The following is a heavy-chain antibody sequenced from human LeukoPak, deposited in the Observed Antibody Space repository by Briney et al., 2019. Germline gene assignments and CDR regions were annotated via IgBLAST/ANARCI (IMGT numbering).Heavy chain of an antibody. D-gene: IGHD2-15*01. Sequence: ASVKVSCKASGYTFTSYYMHWVRQAPGQGLEWMGIINPSGGSTSYAQKFQGRVTMTRDTSTSTVYMELSSLRSEDTAVYYCARDLRYCSGGSCYSDAFDIWGQGTMVTVSS. CDR1: GYTFTSYY. J-gene: IGHJ3*02. CDR3: ARDLRYCSGGSCYSDAFDI. V-gene: IGHV1-46*01. CDR2: INPSGGST.